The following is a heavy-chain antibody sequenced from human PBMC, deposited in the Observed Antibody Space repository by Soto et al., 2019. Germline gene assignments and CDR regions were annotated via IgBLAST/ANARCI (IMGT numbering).Heavy chain of an antibody. V-gene: IGHV3-21*01. J-gene: IGHJ5*02. CDR1: EFTVTNNE. CDR2: ISGTSVYI. Sequence: KTGGSLRLSCAASEFTVTNNEMNWVRQAPGKGLEWVSHISGTSVYIHYADSVKGRFTISRDNAKNSVYLQMDSLRVEDTAVYYCAREGALKPFSSWGQGALVTVSS. CDR3: AREGALKPFSS.